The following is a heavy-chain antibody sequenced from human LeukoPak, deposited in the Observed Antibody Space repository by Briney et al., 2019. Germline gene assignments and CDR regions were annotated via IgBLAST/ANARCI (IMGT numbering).Heavy chain of an antibody. V-gene: IGHV4-34*01. CDR3: ARLYCSGGSCYNLNWFDP. CDR1: GGSFSGYY. D-gene: IGHD2-15*01. CDR2: INHSGST. Sequence: SETLSLTCAVYGGSFSGYYWSWIRQPPGKGLEWIGEINHSGSTNYNPSLKSRVTISVDTSKNQFSLKLSSVTAADTAVYYCARLYCSGGSCYNLNWFDPWGQGTLVTVPS. J-gene: IGHJ5*02.